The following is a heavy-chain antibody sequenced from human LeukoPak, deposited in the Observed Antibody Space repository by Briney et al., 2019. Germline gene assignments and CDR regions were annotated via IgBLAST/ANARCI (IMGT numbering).Heavy chain of an antibody. V-gene: IGHV1-18*01. CDR1: GYTFTSYG. D-gene: IGHD1-1*01. J-gene: IGHJ6*02. Sequence: ASVKVSCKASGYTFTSYGISWVRQAPGQGLEWMGWISAYNGNTNYAQKLQGRVTMTTDTSTSTAYVELRSLRSDDTAVYYCARATELDPSDMDVWGQGTTVTVSS. CDR2: ISAYNGNT. CDR3: ARATELDPSDMDV.